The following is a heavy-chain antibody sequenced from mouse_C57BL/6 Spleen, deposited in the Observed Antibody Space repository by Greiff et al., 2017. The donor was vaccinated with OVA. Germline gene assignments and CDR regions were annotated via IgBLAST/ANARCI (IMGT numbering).Heavy chain of an antibody. CDR2: ISYDGSN. D-gene: IGHD1-1*01. Sequence: VQLQQSGPGLVKPSQSLSLTCSVTGYSITSGYYWNWIRQFPGNKLEWMGYISYDGSNNYNPSLKNRISITRDTSKNQFFLKLNSVTTEDTATYYCARDHYGSSPYFDYWGQGTTLTVSS. CDR3: ARDHYGSSPYFDY. J-gene: IGHJ2*01. V-gene: IGHV3-6*01. CDR1: GYSITSGYY.